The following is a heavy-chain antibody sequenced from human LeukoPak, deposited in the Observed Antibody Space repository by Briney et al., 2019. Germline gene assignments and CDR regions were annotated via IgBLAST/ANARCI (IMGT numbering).Heavy chain of an antibody. CDR3: ARDRRLHN. CDR1: GFTFSNYE. Sequence: GGSLRLSCAASGFTFSNYEMNWVRQAPGKGLEWVSYISGSGSGKYCSDSVKGRFTISRDNAKNSLYLQMNSLRAEDTATYYCARDRRLHNWGQGTLVTVSS. D-gene: IGHD1-14*01. J-gene: IGHJ4*02. CDR2: ISGSGSGK. V-gene: IGHV3-48*03.